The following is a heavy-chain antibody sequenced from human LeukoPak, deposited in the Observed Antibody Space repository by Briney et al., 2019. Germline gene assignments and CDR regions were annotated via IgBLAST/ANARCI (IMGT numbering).Heavy chain of an antibody. J-gene: IGHJ4*02. CDR2: INPNSGGI. D-gene: IGHD2-21*02. Sequence: ASVKVSCKASGYTFTGYYIHWVRQAPGQGLEWMGRINPNSGGINYAQKFQGRVTMTRDTSISTAYMEVSRLRSDDTAVYYCARVAVVVTADYWGQGTLVTVSS. CDR1: GYTFTGYY. V-gene: IGHV1-2*06. CDR3: ARVAVVVTADY.